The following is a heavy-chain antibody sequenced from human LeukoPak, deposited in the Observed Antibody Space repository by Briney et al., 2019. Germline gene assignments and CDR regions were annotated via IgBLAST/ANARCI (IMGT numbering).Heavy chain of an antibody. CDR2: INSDGSST. V-gene: IGHV3-74*01. D-gene: IGHD3-10*01. CDR1: GFTFSSYW. CDR3: STGSGHAFDI. Sequence: PGGSLRLSCAASGFTFSSYWMHWVRQVPGKGLVWVSRINSDGSSTSYADSVKGRFTISRDNPKSTLYVQMHSLRAEDTAVYYCSTGSGHAFDIWGRGTMVTVSS. J-gene: IGHJ3*02.